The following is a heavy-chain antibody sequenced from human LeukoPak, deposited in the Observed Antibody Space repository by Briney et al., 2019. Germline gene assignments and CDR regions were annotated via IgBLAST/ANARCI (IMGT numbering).Heavy chain of an antibody. CDR3: ARAPLTTVSWFDP. CDR1: GYTFTSYG. Sequence: ASVKVSCKASGYTFTSYGNRWVRQAPGQGLEWMGWISAYKGNTNYAQKLQGRVTMTTDTSTSTAYMEVRSLRSDDTAVYYCARAPLTTVSWFDPWGQGTLVTVSS. D-gene: IGHD4-11*01. J-gene: IGHJ5*02. V-gene: IGHV1-18*01. CDR2: ISAYKGNT.